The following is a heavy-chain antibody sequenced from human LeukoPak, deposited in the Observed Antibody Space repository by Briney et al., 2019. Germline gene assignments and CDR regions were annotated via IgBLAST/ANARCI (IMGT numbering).Heavy chain of an antibody. Sequence: GASVKVSCKASGYTFTSYDINWVRQATGQGLEWMGWMNPNSGNTGYAQKFQGRVTITRNTSISTAYMELRSLRSDDTAVYYCARDLPYSSSWESIDYWGQGTLVTVSS. J-gene: IGHJ4*02. D-gene: IGHD6-13*01. V-gene: IGHV1-8*03. CDR3: ARDLPYSSSWESIDY. CDR2: MNPNSGNT. CDR1: GYTFTSYD.